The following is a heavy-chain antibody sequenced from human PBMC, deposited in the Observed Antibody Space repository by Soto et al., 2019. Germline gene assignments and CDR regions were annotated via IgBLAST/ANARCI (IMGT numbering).Heavy chain of an antibody. CDR2: VYYIGST. Sequence: SETQSRTCTVSGGSISSYYWSWIRQPPGKGLEWIGYVYYIGSTNYNPSLKSRVTISVDRSKNQFSLKLSSVTAADTAVYYCARVPAYWGQGILVTVSS. CDR3: ARVPAY. V-gene: IGHV4-59*12. J-gene: IGHJ4*02. CDR1: GGSISSYY. D-gene: IGHD2-2*01.